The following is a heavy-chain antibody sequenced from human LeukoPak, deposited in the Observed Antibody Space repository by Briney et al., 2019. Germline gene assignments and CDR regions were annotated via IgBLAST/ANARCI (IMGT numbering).Heavy chain of an antibody. D-gene: IGHD2-2*03. Sequence: SETLSLTCTVSGGSISSYYWSWIRQPPGKGLEWIGYIYYSGSTNYNPTLKSRVTISVDTSKNQFSLKLSSVTAADTAVYYCARVPFGYCSSTSCSYYYYMDVWGKGTTVTVSS. CDR2: IYYSGST. J-gene: IGHJ6*03. CDR3: ARVPFGYCSSTSCSYYYYMDV. V-gene: IGHV4-59*01. CDR1: GGSISSYY.